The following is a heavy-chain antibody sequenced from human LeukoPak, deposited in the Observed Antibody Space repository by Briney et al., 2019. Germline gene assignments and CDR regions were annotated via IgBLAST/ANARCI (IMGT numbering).Heavy chain of an antibody. CDR3: ARHDSSGPYNAFDI. CDR1: GGSISTYF. D-gene: IGHD3-22*01. CDR2: IYYSGST. V-gene: IGHV4-59*01. Sequence: SETLSLTCTVSGGSISTYFWSWIRQPPGKGLEWIGYIYYSGSTNYNPSLKSRVTISLDTSKNQFSLKLSSVTAADTAMYYCARHDSSGPYNAFDIWGQGTMVTVSS. J-gene: IGHJ3*02.